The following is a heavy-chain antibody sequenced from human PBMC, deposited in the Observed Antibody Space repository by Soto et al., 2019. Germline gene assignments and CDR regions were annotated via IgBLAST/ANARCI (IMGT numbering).Heavy chain of an antibody. J-gene: IGHJ6*02. V-gene: IGHV3-48*02. CDR3: ARDIYCSGGSCAQGVLYYYYGLDV. CDR1: GFTFSSYS. D-gene: IGHD2-15*01. Sequence: GVSLSLSCAASGFTFSSYSMNWVRQAPGKGLERVSYISSSSSTIYYADSVKGRFTISRDNAKNSLYLQMNSLRDEDTAVYYCARDIYCSGGSCAQGVLYYYYGLDVWGQGAAVTVSS. CDR2: ISSSSSTI.